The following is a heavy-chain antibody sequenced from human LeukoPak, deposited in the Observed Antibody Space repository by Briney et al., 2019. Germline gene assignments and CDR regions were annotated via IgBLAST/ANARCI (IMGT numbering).Heavy chain of an antibody. CDR2: ISGYNGNT. CDR1: GYSFTSYG. J-gene: IGHJ4*02. V-gene: IGHV1-18*01. Sequence: ASVKVSCKASGYSFTSYGITWVRQAPGQGLEWMGWISGYNGNTKYAQKFQGRVTMTTDTSTSAAYMELRSLRSDDTAVYYCARDYGDYPSYWGQGTLVTVSS. CDR3: ARDYGDYPSY. D-gene: IGHD4-17*01.